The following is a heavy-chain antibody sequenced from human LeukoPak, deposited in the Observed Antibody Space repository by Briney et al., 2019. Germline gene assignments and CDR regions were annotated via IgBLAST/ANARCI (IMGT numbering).Heavy chain of an antibody. CDR3: AKLYSSGTYYNLFDY. V-gene: IGHV3-23*01. J-gene: IGHJ4*02. CDR2: VGASGGST. CDR1: GVTFSSYA. Sequence: GGSLRLSCAASGVTFSSYAMGWVRQAPGKGLEWVAAVGASGGSTHHADSVKGRFTISRDNSKNTLYLQMNSLRAEDTAVYYCAKLYSSGTYYNLFDYWGQGTLVTVSS. D-gene: IGHD3-10*01.